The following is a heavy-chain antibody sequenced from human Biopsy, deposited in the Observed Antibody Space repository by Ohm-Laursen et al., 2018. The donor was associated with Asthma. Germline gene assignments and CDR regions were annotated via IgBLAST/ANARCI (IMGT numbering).Heavy chain of an antibody. CDR1: GFTFSYYG. J-gene: IGHJ6*02. CDR3: AKVQAEYYYYYDVDV. D-gene: IGHD4-11*01. Sequence: SLRLSCAASGFTFSYYGMHWVRQAPGKGLEWVAVIWYDGTNKYYGDSVKGRFTISRDNSKNTLYLQMNTLSAEDTAVYYCAKVQAEYYYYYDVDVWGQGTTVTVSS. V-gene: IGHV3-33*06. CDR2: IWYDGTNK.